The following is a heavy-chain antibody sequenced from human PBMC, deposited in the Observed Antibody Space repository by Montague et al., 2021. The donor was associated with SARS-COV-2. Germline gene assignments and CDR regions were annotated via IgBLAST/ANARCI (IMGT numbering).Heavy chain of an antibody. J-gene: IGHJ5*02. CDR1: GYSISSGYY. V-gene: IGHV4-38-2*02. CDR3: ARERGYCSGGSCYSGWFDP. Sequence: SETLSLTCTVSGYSISSGYYWGWIRQPPGKGLEWIGSIHHSGSTYYNPSLKSRVTISVTTSKNQFSLKLSSVTAADTAEYYCARERGYCSGGSCYSGWFDPWGQGTLVTVSS. CDR2: IHHSGST. D-gene: IGHD2-15*01.